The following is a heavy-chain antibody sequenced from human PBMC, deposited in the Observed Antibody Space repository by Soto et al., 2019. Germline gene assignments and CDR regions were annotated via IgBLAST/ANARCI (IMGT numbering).Heavy chain of an antibody. CDR2: IYYSGST. D-gene: IGHD3-22*01. Sequence: PSETLSLTCTVSGGSISIGGYYWSCIRQHPGKGLEWIGYIYYSGSTYYNPSLKSRVTISVDTSKNQFSLKLSSVTAADTAVYYCARDQDYYDSSGYVSDAFDIWGQGTMVTVSS. J-gene: IGHJ3*02. CDR3: ARDQDYYDSSGYVSDAFDI. CDR1: GGSISIGGYY. V-gene: IGHV4-31*03.